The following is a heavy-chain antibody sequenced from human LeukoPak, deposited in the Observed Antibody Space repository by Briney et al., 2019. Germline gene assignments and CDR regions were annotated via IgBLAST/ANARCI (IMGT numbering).Heavy chain of an antibody. CDR2: ISGSGGST. CDR1: GFTFSSYA. J-gene: IGHJ6*04. Sequence: GGSLRLSCAASGFTFSSYAMSWVRQAPGKGLEWVSAISGSGGSTYYADSVKGRFTISRDNSKNTLYLQMNSLRAEDTAVYYCARDIGQKYYYYGMDVWGKGTTVTVSS. D-gene: IGHD3-16*02. CDR3: ARDIGQKYYYYGMDV. V-gene: IGHV3-23*01.